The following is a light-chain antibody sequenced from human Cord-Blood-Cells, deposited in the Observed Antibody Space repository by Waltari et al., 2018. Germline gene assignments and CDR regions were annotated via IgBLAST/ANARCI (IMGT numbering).Light chain of an antibody. V-gene: IGLV1-47*01. CDR1: SSNLGSNY. Sequence: QSVLTQSPSASGTPGQRVTISCSGSSSNLGSNYVYWYQQLPGTAPKLLIYRNNQRPSGVPDRFSDSKSGTSASLAISGLRSEDEADYYCAAWDDSLSGWVFGGGTKLTVL. J-gene: IGLJ3*02. CDR3: AAWDDSLSGWV. CDR2: RNN.